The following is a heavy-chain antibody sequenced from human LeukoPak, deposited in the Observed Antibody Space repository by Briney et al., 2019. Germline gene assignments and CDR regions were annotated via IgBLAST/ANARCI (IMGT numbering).Heavy chain of an antibody. CDR2: INNDGNRI. J-gene: IGHJ4*02. Sequence: GGSLRLSCAASGFTVSNSWMFWVRQAPGKGLMYVSEINNDGNRIRYVDSVKGRFTISRDGAKNTLFLQMNSLRDDDTAVYYCARGGLPGGFDYWGQGILVTVSS. CDR3: ARGGLPGGFDY. D-gene: IGHD7-27*01. V-gene: IGHV3-74*01. CDR1: GFTVSNSW.